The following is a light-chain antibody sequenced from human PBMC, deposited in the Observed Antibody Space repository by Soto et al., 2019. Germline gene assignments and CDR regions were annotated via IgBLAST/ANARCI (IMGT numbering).Light chain of an antibody. V-gene: IGLV2-8*01. CDR1: SSDVGGYNY. Sequence: QSVLTQPPSASGSPGQSVTISCTGTSSDVGGYNYVSWYQQHPGKAPKLMIYEVSKRPSGVPDRFSGSKSGNTASLTVSGLQTEDEADYYGSSYAGTNSFVVFGGGTKLTVL. CDR2: EVS. CDR3: SSYAGTNSFVV. J-gene: IGLJ2*01.